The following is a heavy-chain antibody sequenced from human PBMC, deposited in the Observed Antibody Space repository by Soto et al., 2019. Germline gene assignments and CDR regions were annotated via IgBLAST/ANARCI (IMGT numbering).Heavy chain of an antibody. V-gene: IGHV3-9*01. D-gene: IGHD3-3*01. CDR1: GFTFEDSV. Sequence: EGHLVESGGGLVQPGRSLRLSCAASGFTFEDSVMHWVRQAPGKGLEWVAGISWNSDIGDYADSVKGRFTISRDNAKDSVYLQMSSLRDEDTALYYCAKDMAYYDFWGNNGSALDVWGQGTTVIVSS. CDR3: AKDMAYYDFWGNNGSALDV. CDR2: ISWNSDIG. J-gene: IGHJ6*02.